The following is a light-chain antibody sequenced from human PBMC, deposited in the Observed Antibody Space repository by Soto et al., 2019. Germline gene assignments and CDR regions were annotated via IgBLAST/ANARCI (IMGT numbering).Light chain of an antibody. Sequence: EIVLTQSPDTLSVSPGERATLSCRASQSVSSSTYLAWYQQKPGQAPRLLIYGASSRATGIPARFSGSGSGTDFTLTISSLEPEDFAVYYCQQRSNWPRTFGQGTKVDIK. CDR2: GAS. J-gene: IGKJ1*01. V-gene: IGKV3D-20*02. CDR1: QSVSSSTY. CDR3: QQRSNWPRT.